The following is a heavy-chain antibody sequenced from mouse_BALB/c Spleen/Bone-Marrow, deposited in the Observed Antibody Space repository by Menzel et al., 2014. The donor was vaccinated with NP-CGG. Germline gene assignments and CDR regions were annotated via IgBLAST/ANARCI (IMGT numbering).Heavy chain of an antibody. V-gene: IGHV5-9-2*01. CDR1: GFTFSNYG. Sequence: EVKLEESAGGLVKSGGSLKLSCAASGFTFSNYGMSWVRQTPEKRLEWVATISGGGSYTFYSDSVKGRFTISGDNAKNNLYLQLSSLRSEDTALYYCARHAYYDQTEVSFVYWGQGTLVTVSA. J-gene: IGHJ3*01. CDR3: ARHAYYDQTEVSFVY. D-gene: IGHD2-4*01. CDR2: ISGGGSYT.